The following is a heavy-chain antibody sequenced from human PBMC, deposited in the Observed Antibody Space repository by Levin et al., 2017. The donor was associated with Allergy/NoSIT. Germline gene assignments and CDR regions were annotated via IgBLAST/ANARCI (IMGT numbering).Heavy chain of an antibody. CDR3: ARRRARDYDYVWGSYYRDDAFDI. CDR2: IYYSGST. D-gene: IGHD3-16*01. V-gene: IGHV4-39*01. J-gene: IGHJ3*02. CDR1: GGSISSSSYY. Sequence: SETLSLTCTVSGGSISSSSYYWGWIRQPPGKGLEWIGSIYYSGSTYYNPSLKSRVTISVDTSKNQFSLKLSSVTAADTAVYYCARRRARDYDYVWGSYYRDDAFDIWGQGTMVTVSS.